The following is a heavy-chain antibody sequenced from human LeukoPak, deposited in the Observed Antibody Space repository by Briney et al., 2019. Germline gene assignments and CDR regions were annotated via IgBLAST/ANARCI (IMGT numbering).Heavy chain of an antibody. CDR3: ARRRYSSSSGQLDY. CDR1: GGSFSTYY. CDR2: INHSGST. D-gene: IGHD6-6*01. V-gene: IGHV4-34*01. J-gene: IGHJ4*02. Sequence: PSETLSLTCAVYGGSFSTYYWSWIRQPPGKGLEWIGEINHSGSTNYNPSLKSRVTISVDTSKNQFSLKLSSVTAADTAVYYCARRRYSSSSGQLDYWGQGTLVTVSS.